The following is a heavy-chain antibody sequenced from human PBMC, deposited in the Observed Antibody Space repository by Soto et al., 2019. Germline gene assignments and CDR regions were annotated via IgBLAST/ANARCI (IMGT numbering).Heavy chain of an antibody. D-gene: IGHD6-13*01. Sequence: SETLSLTCTVSGGSIRSSNYYWAWVRQPPGKGLEWIANIYYSGDTYFHPSLRSRLTVSVDTSKNQFSLKLSSLTAAGTAMYYCASLQVPGNFDYWGQGTLVTVSS. CDR1: GGSIRSSNYY. V-gene: IGHV4-39*01. CDR3: ASLQVPGNFDY. J-gene: IGHJ4*02. CDR2: IYYSGDT.